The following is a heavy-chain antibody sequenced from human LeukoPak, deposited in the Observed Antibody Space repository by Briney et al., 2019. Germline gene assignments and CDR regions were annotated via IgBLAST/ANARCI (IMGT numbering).Heavy chain of an antibody. D-gene: IGHD3-22*01. CDR2: IYYSGST. Sequence: PSETLSLTCTVSGGSISSYYWSWIRQPPGKGLEWIGYIYYSGSTNYNPSLESRVTISVDTSKNQFSLRLSSVTAADTAVYYCARAQVYYYDSSGYYSGMDVWGQGTTVTVSS. J-gene: IGHJ6*02. CDR3: ARAQVYYYDSSGYYSGMDV. V-gene: IGHV4-59*01. CDR1: GGSISSYY.